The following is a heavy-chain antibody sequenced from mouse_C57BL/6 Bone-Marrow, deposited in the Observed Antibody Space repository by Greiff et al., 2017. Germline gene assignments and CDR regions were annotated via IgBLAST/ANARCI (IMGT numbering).Heavy chain of an antibody. CDR2: IDPSDSYT. J-gene: IGHJ4*01. CDR3: ARGGRYYYAMGY. CDR1: GYTFTSYW. V-gene: IGHV1-50*01. Sequence: VQLQQPGAELVKPGASVKLSCKASGYTFTSYWMQWVKQRPGQGLEWIGEIDPSDSYTNYNQKFKGKATLTVDTSSSTAYMLLSSLTSDASAVYYVARGGRYYYAMGYCDQGTSATVSS.